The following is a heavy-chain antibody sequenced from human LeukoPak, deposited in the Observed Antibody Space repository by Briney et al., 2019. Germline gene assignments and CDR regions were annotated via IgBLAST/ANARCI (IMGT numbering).Heavy chain of an antibody. J-gene: IGHJ4*02. D-gene: IGHD2-2*01. V-gene: IGHV3-49*04. CDR3: SRAPHPRCSSSGCYLDY. Sequence: GGSLRLSCSTSGLTPGDYAMSWVRQAPGKGLEWVGFIQAKAYGGATKYAASVNGRYSISRDDSQSIANLQMNDLKTEDTAVYYCSRAPHPRCSSSGCYLDYWGQGTLVTVSS. CDR2: IQAKAYGGAT. CDR1: GLTPGDYA.